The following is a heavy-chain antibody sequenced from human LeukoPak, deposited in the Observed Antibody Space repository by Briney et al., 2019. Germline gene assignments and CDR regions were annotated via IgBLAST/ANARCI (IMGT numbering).Heavy chain of an antibody. CDR1: GYTFTSYY. CDR2: INPSGGST. J-gene: IGHJ2*01. D-gene: IGHD3-22*01. CDR3: ARMGLGDSGYYEADYRLGYFDL. Sequence: ASVKVSCKASGYTFTSYYMHWARQAPGQGLEWMGIINPSGGSTSYAQKFQGRVTMTRDMSTSTVYMELSSLRSEDPAVYYCARMGLGDSGYYEADYRLGYFDLWGRGTLVTVSS. V-gene: IGHV1-46*01.